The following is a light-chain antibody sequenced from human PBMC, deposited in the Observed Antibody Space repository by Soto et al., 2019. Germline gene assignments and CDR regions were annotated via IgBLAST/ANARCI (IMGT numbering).Light chain of an antibody. Sequence: EIVLTQSPCTLSLSPGERATLSCRASQSVSSSYLAWYQQKPGQAPRPLIYGASSRAIGIPDRFSGSGSGTDFTLTISRLEPEYFAVYYCQQYGSSPWTFGQGTKV. CDR1: QSVSSSY. CDR3: QQYGSSPWT. J-gene: IGKJ1*01. V-gene: IGKV3-20*01. CDR2: GAS.